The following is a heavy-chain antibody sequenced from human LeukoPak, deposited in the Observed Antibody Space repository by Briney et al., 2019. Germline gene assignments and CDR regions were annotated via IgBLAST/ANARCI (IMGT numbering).Heavy chain of an antibody. CDR3: ARDIDYYDSSGYYY. J-gene: IGHJ4*02. D-gene: IGHD3-22*01. Sequence: GGSLRLSCAASGFTFSSYAMSWVRQAPGKGLEWVSSINNSGGTTYYADSVKGRFTTSRDNSKNTLYLQMNSLRTEDTAVYYCARDIDYYDSSGYYYWGQGTLVTVSS. CDR1: GFTFSSYA. CDR2: INNSGGTT. V-gene: IGHV3-23*01.